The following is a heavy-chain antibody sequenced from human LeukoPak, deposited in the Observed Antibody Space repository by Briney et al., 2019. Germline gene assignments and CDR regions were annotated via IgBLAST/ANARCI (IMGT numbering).Heavy chain of an antibody. J-gene: IGHJ4*02. Sequence: PGGSLRLSCAASGFTFSSYSMNWVRQAPGKGLEWVSAISGSGGSTYYADSVKGRFTISRDNSKNTLYLQMNSLRAEDTAVYYCAKVSFLHYYGSGSYVDYWGQGTLVTVSS. D-gene: IGHD3-10*01. V-gene: IGHV3-23*01. CDR3: AKVSFLHYYGSGSYVDY. CDR2: ISGSGGST. CDR1: GFTFSSYS.